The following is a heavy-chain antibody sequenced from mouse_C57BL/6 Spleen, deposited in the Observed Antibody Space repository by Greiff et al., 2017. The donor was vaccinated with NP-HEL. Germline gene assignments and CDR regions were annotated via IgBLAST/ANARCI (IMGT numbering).Heavy chain of an antibody. Sequence: EVKLMESGGGLVKPGGSLKLSCAASGFTFSSYAMSWVRQTPEKRLEWVATISDGGSYTYYPDNVKGRFTISRDNAKNNLYLQMSHLKSEDTAMYYCARGVRSYFDYWGQGTTLTVSS. CDR1: GFTFSSYA. V-gene: IGHV5-4*03. J-gene: IGHJ2*01. CDR2: ISDGGSYT. CDR3: ARGVRSYFDY.